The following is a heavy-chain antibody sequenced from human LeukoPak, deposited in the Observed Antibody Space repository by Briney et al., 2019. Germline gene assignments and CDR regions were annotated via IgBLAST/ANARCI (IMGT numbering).Heavy chain of an antibody. D-gene: IGHD3-22*01. CDR1: GFIFSSYG. V-gene: IGHV3-33*06. CDR2: IWHDGSND. CDR3: AKVTGDYYDTSGAFDY. Sequence: GGSLRLSCAASGFIFSSYGMHWVRQAPGKGLEWVARIWHDGSNDDYADSVKGRFTIPRDNSKNTLYLQMNSLRAEDTAIYYCAKVTGDYYDTSGAFDYWGQGTLVTVSS. J-gene: IGHJ4*02.